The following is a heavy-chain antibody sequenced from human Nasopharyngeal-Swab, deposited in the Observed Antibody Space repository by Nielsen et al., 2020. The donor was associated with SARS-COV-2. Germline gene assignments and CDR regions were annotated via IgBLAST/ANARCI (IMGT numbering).Heavy chain of an antibody. CDR3: ARGGRGIFGVVTNFDY. V-gene: IGHV4-59*01. Sequence: WIRRPPGKGLEWIGYIYYSGSTNYNPSLKSRVTISVDTSKNQFSLKPSSVTAADTAVYYCARGGRGIFGVVTNFDYWGQGTLVTVSS. D-gene: IGHD3-3*01. CDR2: IYYSGST. J-gene: IGHJ4*02.